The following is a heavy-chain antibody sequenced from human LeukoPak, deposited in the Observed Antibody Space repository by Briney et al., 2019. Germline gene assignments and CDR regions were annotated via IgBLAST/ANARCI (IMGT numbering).Heavy chain of an antibody. D-gene: IGHD1-26*01. Sequence: PGGSLRLSCAASGFTFSSYEMNWVRQAPGKGLEWVSYISSSGSTIYYADSVKGRFTISRDNAKNSLYLQMNSLRAEDTAVYYCARPGIVGATSFDYWGQGTLVTVSS. J-gene: IGHJ4*02. CDR3: ARPGIVGATSFDY. CDR2: ISSSGSTI. V-gene: IGHV3-48*03. CDR1: GFTFSSYE.